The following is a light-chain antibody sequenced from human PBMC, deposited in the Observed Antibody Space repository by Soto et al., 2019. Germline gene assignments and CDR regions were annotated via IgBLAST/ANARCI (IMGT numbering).Light chain of an antibody. Sequence: QSALTQPLSASGSPGQSVTISCTGTSSDVGGYNYVSWYQQHPGKDPKLMVYEVNKRPSGVPDRFSGSKSGNTASLTVSGLQAEDEADYYCTSYAGGNNVFGTGTKLTVL. CDR1: SSDVGGYNY. J-gene: IGLJ1*01. CDR2: EVN. V-gene: IGLV2-8*01. CDR3: TSYAGGNNV.